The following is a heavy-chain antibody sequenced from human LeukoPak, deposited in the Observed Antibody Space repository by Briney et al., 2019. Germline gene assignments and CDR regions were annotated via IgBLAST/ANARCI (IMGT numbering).Heavy chain of an antibody. CDR3: ARDRGYDSSGYTFVLDWFDP. CDR2: ISAYNGNT. CDR1: GYTFTSYG. V-gene: IGHV1-18*01. J-gene: IGHJ5*02. D-gene: IGHD3-22*01. Sequence: GASVKVSCKASGYTFTSYGISWVRQAPGQGLEWMGWISAYNGNTNYAQKLQGRVTMTTDTSTSTAYMELRSLRSDDTAVYYCARDRGYDSSGYTFVLDWFDPWGQGTLVTVSS.